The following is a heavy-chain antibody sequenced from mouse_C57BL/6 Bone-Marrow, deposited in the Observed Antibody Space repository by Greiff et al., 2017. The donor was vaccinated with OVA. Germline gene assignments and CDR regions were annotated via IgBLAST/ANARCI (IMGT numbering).Heavy chain of an antibody. D-gene: IGHD2-2*01. CDR2: INPSNGGT. CDR1: GYTFTSYW. V-gene: IGHV1-53*01. J-gene: IGHJ1*03. Sequence: VKLKQPGTELVKPGASVKLSCKASGYTFTSYWMHWVKQRPGQGLEWIGNINPSNGGTNYNEKFKSKATLTVDKSSSTAYMQLSSLTSEDSAVYYCALLWLRRKDWYFDVWGTGTTVTVSS. CDR3: ALLWLRRKDWYFDV.